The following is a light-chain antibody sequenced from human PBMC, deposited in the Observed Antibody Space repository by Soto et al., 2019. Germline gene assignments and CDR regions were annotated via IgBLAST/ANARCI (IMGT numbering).Light chain of an antibody. J-gene: IGLJ2*01. CDR1: SGHSSYA. CDR3: QTWGTGILV. CDR2: LNSDGSH. V-gene: IGLV4-69*01. Sequence: QSVLTQSPSASASLGASVKLTCTLSSGHSSYAIAWHQQQPEKGPRYLMRLNSDGSHSKGDGIPDRFSGSISGAERYLTISSLQSEDEADYYCQTWGTGILVFGGGTKLTVL.